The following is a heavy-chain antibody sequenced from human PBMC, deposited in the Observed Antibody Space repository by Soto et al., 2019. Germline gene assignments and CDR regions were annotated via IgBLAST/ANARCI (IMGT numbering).Heavy chain of an antibody. CDR2: IYYSGST. V-gene: IGHV4-31*03. J-gene: IGHJ6*02. Sequence: SETLSLTCTVSGGSISSGGYYWSWIRQHPGKGLEWIGYIYYSGSTYYNPSLKSRVTISVDTSKNQFSLKLSSVTAADTAVYYCARSMVRGVIYDYYYGMDVWGQGTTVTVSS. CDR3: ARSMVRGVIYDYYYGMDV. D-gene: IGHD3-10*01. CDR1: GGSISSGGYY.